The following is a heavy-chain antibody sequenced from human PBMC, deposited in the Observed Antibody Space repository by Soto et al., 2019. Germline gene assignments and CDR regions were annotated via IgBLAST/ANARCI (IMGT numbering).Heavy chain of an antibody. V-gene: IGHV3-23*01. Sequence: EVPLLESGGGLVQPGGSLRLSCAASGFTFSSYAMSWVRQAPGKGLEWVSAISGSGGSTYYADSVKGRFTISRDNSKNTLELQMDSLRAGDTAVYYCAKDRLGSTVVTSDAFGIWGQGTMVTVSS. D-gene: IGHD4-17*01. CDR3: AKDRLGSTVVTSDAFGI. CDR2: ISGSGGST. CDR1: GFTFSSYA. J-gene: IGHJ3*02.